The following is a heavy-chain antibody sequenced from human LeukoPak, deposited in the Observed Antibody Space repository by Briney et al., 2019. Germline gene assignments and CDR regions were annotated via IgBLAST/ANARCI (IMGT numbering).Heavy chain of an antibody. CDR3: ARGEMATIEDAFDI. Sequence: SETLSLTCTVSGYSISNGYYWGWIRQPPGKGLEWIGYIYHSGTTNYNPSLKSRVTISVDTSKNQFSLKLSSVTAADTAVYYCARGEMATIEDAFDIWGQGTMVTVSS. J-gene: IGHJ3*02. V-gene: IGHV4-38-2*02. CDR1: GYSISNGYY. D-gene: IGHD5-24*01. CDR2: IYHSGTT.